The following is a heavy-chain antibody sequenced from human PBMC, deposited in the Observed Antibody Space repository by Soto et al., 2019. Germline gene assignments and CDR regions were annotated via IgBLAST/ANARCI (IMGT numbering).Heavy chain of an antibody. V-gene: IGHV1-46*03. J-gene: IGHJ3*02. CDR1: GYTFTSYY. CDR2: INPSGGST. Sequence: ASVKVSCKASGYTFTSYYMHWVRQAPGQGLEWMGIINPSGGSTSYAQKFQGRVTMTRDTSTSTVYMELSSLRSEDTAVYYCARPHYDILTGYPWDAFDIWGQGTMVTVSS. D-gene: IGHD3-9*01. CDR3: ARPHYDILTGYPWDAFDI.